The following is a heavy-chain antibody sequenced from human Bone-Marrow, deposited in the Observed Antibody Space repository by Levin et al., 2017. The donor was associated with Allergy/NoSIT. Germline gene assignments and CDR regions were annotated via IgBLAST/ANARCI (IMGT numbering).Heavy chain of an antibody. D-gene: IGHD5-24*01. CDR2: IKEDGSEK. Sequence: GESLKISCAASGFTFSNSWMSWVRQAPGKGLEWVANIKEDGSEKYYVDSVKGRFTISRDNAKNSLYVQMNSLRAEDTAVYYCARDQFRRATIGARWFDPWGQGTLVIVSS. CDR1: GFTFSNSW. V-gene: IGHV3-7*01. J-gene: IGHJ5*02. CDR3: ARDQFRRATIGARWFDP.